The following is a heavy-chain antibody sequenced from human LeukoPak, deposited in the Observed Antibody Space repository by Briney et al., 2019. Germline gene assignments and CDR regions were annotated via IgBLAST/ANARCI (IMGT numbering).Heavy chain of an antibody. CDR2: IYYDGTT. CDR1: GVSISNYY. CDR3: ARGGASSKLFDA. D-gene: IGHD6-6*01. J-gene: IGHJ4*02. V-gene: IGHV4-59*01. Sequence: SETLSLTCSVSGVSISNYYWSWIRQPPGKGLEWIAFIYYDGTTNYNPSLKSRATISVDTSKNQYSLNLISVTPADTAVYYCARGGASSKLFDAWGQGTLVTVSS.